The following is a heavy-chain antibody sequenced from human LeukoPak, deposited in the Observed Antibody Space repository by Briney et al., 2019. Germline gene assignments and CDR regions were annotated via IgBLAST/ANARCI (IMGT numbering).Heavy chain of an antibody. CDR3: ARDLLRSSYYHFDY. CDR1: GGSISSSSYY. CDR2: IYYSGST. V-gene: IGHV4-39*07. D-gene: IGHD6-13*01. Sequence: KPSETLSLTCTVSGGSISSSSYYWGWIRQPPGKGREWIGSIYYSGSTYYNPSLKSRVTISLDTSKNQFSLRMRSVTAADTAVYYCARDLLRSSYYHFDYWGLGSLVTVSS. J-gene: IGHJ4*02.